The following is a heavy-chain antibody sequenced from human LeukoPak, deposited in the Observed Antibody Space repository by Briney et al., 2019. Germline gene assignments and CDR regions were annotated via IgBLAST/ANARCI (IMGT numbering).Heavy chain of an antibody. CDR3: ARGSPDYYDSSGYYLNTYYFDY. D-gene: IGHD3-22*01. CDR2: ISYDGSNK. V-gene: IGHV3-30*04. Sequence: GGSLRLSCAASGFTFSSYAMHWVRQAPGKGLEWVAVISYDGSNKYYADSVKGRFTISRDNSKNTLYLQMNSLRAEDTAVYYCARGSPDYYDSSGYYLNTYYFDYWGQGTLVTVSS. J-gene: IGHJ4*02. CDR1: GFTFSSYA.